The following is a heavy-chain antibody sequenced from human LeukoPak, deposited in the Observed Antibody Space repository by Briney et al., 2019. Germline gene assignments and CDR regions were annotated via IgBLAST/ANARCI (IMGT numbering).Heavy chain of an antibody. CDR3: VGAFRGVRPFDY. CDR2: IWYDGSNK. D-gene: IGHD3-10*01. CDR1: GFTFSSYG. Sequence: GGSLRLSCAASGFTFSSYGMHWVRQAPGKGLEWVAVIWYDGSNKYYADSVKGRFTISRDNSKNTLYLQMNSLRAEDTAVYYCVGAFRGVRPFDYWGQGTLVTVSS. V-gene: IGHV3-33*01. J-gene: IGHJ4*02.